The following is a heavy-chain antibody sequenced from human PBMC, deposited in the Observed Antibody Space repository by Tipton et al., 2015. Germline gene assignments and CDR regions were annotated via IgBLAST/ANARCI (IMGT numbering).Heavy chain of an antibody. Sequence: GLVKPSQTLSLTCAISGDSVSSNTAAWHWIRQSPSRGLEWLGRTYYRSNWNNDYAVSVKSRITITPDTSKNQLTLHLNSVTPDDTAMYYCARGAQHSTWSWGQGTLVTVSS. D-gene: IGHD6-13*01. CDR3: ARGAQHSTWS. J-gene: IGHJ5*02. V-gene: IGHV6-1*01. CDR2: TYYRSNWNN. CDR1: GDSVSSNTAA.